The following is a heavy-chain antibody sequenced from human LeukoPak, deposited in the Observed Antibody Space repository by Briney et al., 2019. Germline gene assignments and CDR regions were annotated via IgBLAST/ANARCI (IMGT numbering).Heavy chain of an antibody. Sequence: GGSLRLSCSASGFTFSSYAMHWVRQAPGKGLEWVAVISYDGSNKYFADSVKGRFTISRDNSKNTLYLQMNGLRAEDTAVYYCAKDGCRITSCHVLADPWGQGALVSV. CDR2: ISYDGSNK. J-gene: IGHJ5*02. CDR3: AKDGCRITSCHVLADP. CDR1: GFTFSSYA. D-gene: IGHD2-2*01. V-gene: IGHV3-30*18.